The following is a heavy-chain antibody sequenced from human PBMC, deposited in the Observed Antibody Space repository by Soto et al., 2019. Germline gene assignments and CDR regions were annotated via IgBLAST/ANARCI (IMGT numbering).Heavy chain of an antibody. CDR2: IYYSGTT. Sequence: QVHLQESGPGLVKPFQTLSLSCTVSGGSINSASHYWSWIRHSPGKGLEWIGFIYYSGTTFYHPSLKSRITISIDTSKNQFFLNLTSVTAADTAVYYCAREMRHQSGSSHCWYFDVWGRGTQVTVSS. D-gene: IGHD6-6*01. J-gene: IGHJ2*01. CDR1: GGSINSASHY. CDR3: AREMRHQSGSSHCWYFDV. V-gene: IGHV4-31*03.